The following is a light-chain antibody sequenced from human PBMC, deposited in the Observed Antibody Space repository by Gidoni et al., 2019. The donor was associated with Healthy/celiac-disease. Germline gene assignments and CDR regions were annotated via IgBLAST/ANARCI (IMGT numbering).Light chain of an antibody. CDR3: NSRDSSGNHLV. CDR2: GKN. Sequence: SSELTQAPAVSVASGQTVRITCQGDSLRSYYARWYQQKPGQAPVLVIYGKNNRPSGIPDRFSGSSSGNTASLTITGAQAEDEADYYCNSRDSSGNHLVFGGGTKLTVL. V-gene: IGLV3-19*01. J-gene: IGLJ2*01. CDR1: SLRSYY.